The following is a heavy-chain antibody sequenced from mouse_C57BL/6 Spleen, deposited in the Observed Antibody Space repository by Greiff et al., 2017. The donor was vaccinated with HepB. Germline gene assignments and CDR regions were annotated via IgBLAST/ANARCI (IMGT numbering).Heavy chain of an antibody. CDR2: IYPGSGNT. CDR1: GYTFTDYY. Sequence: QVQLKQSGAELVRPGASVKLSCKASGYTFTDYYINWVKQRPGQGLEWIARIYPGSGNTYYNEKFKGKATLTAEKSSSTAYMQLSSLTSEDSAVYFCAGHYGSSYEAMDYWGQGTSVTVSS. CDR3: AGHYGSSYEAMDY. D-gene: IGHD1-1*01. V-gene: IGHV1-76*01. J-gene: IGHJ4*01.